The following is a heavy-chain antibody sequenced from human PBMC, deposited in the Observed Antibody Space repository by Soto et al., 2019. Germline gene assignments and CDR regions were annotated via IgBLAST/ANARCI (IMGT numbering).Heavy chain of an antibody. V-gene: IGHV4-39*01. Sequence: SETLSLTCTVSGGSISSSSYYWGWIRQPPGKGLEWIGSIYYSGSTYYNPSLKSRVTISVDTSKNQFSLKLSSVTAADTAVYYFASLFFVSGWHSNPDYFDYWGQGTLVTVSS. J-gene: IGHJ4*02. CDR3: ASLFFVSGWHSNPDYFDY. CDR1: GGSISSSSYY. D-gene: IGHD6-19*01. CDR2: IYYSGST.